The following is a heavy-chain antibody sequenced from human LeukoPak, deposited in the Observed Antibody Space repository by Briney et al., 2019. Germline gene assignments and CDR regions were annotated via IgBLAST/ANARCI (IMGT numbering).Heavy chain of an antibody. Sequence: GGSLRLSCAASGFTFSSYWMSWVRQAPGKGLEWVANIKQDGSEKYYVDSVKGRFTISRDNAKNSLYLQMNSLRAEDTAVYYCAAQNTEPHFYYDSSGYYVEEDHPNDAFDIWGQGTMVTVSS. D-gene: IGHD3-22*01. J-gene: IGHJ3*02. CDR3: AAQNTEPHFYYDSSGYYVEEDHPNDAFDI. CDR1: GFTFSSYW. V-gene: IGHV3-7*01. CDR2: IKQDGSEK.